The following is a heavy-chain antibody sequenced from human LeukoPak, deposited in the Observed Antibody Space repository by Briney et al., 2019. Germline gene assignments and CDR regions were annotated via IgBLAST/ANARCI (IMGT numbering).Heavy chain of an antibody. CDR3: ATYFYGDYALHYFDY. J-gene: IGHJ4*02. Sequence: PSETLSLTCTVSGGFITSGIHWWGWARQTPGKGLEWIGEIYQSGTTNYKPSLKSRVTMSLDKSRNLFSLQLSSVTAADTAVYYCATYFYGDYALHYFDYWGQGALVTVSS. V-gene: IGHV4-4*02. CDR2: IYQSGTT. CDR1: GGFITSGIHW. D-gene: IGHD4-17*01.